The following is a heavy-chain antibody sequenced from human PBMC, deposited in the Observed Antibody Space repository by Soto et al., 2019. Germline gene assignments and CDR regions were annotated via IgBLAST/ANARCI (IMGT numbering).Heavy chain of an antibody. J-gene: IGHJ4*02. CDR1: GVTFSSYA. Sequence: QVQLVQSGAEVKKPGSSVKVSCKASGVTFSSYAISWVRQAPGQGLEWMGGIIPIFGTANYAQKFQGRVTITADESTSTAYMELSSLRSEDTAVYYCARVTHRTRYSSGWEYYFDYWGQGTLVTVSS. V-gene: IGHV1-69*01. CDR3: ARVTHRTRYSSGWEYYFDY. CDR2: IIPIFGTA. D-gene: IGHD6-19*01.